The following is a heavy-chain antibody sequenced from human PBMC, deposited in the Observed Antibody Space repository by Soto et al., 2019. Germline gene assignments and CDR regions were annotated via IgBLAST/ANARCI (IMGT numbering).Heavy chain of an antibody. CDR3: ARVNFGMVYDYYYYYMDV. CDR1: GYTFTNYG. J-gene: IGHJ6*03. V-gene: IGHV1-18*01. D-gene: IGHD3-3*01. CDR2: ISAYNGNT. Sequence: QVQLVQSGAEVKKPGASVKVSCKASGYTFTNYGFSWVRQAPGQGLEWMGWISAYNGNTKYVQKLQGRVTMTTDTATSTADMELRSLRSDDTAVYFCARVNFGMVYDYYYYYMDVWGKGTTVTVSS.